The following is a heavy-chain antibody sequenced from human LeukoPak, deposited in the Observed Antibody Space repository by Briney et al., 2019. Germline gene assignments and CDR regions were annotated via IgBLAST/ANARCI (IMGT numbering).Heavy chain of an antibody. CDR3: ARDLMVRGARGH. CDR1: GGSFSTYG. CDR2: IIPIIGTP. Sequence: SVKVSCKASGGSFSTYGTSWVRQAPGQGLEWMGGIIPIIGTPKFAQKFQSRVTITTDEVTTTVYMELSRLRLEDTAVYYCARDLMVRGARGHWGQGTLVTVSS. D-gene: IGHD3-10*01. J-gene: IGHJ4*02. V-gene: IGHV1-69*05.